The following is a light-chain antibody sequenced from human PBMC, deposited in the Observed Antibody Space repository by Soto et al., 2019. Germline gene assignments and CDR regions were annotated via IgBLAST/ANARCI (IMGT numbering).Light chain of an antibody. Sequence: DIVMTQSPDSLAVSLGERAAINCRSSQSVLYSSHNKNYLAWYQQKPGQPPKLLIYWASARESGVPDRFSGSGSGTDFTLTISSLQAEDVAVYYCQQYYSVPYTFGQGTKLEIK. CDR2: WAS. J-gene: IGKJ2*01. CDR1: QSVLYSSHNKNY. CDR3: QQYYSVPYT. V-gene: IGKV4-1*01.